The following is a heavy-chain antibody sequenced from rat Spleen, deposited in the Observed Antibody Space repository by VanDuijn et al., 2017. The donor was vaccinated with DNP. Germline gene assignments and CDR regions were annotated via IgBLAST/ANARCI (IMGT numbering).Heavy chain of an antibody. CDR3: ARGGYYGLDY. CDR2: IPNSGGSA. Sequence: EVQLVESGGGLVQPGRSLKLSCAASGFTFSNYGMAWVRQAPAMGLEWVASIPNSGGSAYYRDSVKGRFTLSRDNARSTLYLQMDSLRSEDTATYYGARGGYYGLDYWGQGVMVTVSS. CDR1: GFTFSNYG. D-gene: IGHD1-6*01. J-gene: IGHJ2*01. V-gene: IGHV5-29*01.